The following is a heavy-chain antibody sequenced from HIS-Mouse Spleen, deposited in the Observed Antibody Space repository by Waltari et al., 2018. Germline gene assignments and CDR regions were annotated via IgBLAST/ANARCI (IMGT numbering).Heavy chain of an antibody. CDR2: INPNSGGT. D-gene: IGHD5-12*01. Sequence: QVQLVQSGAEVKKPGASVKVSCKASGYTFTGYYMHGVRQAPGQGLEWMGWINPNSGGTNYAQKFQGRVTMTRDTSISTAYMELSRLRSDDTAVYYCAREPLRDGYNSYYYYGMDVWGQGTTVTVSS. V-gene: IGHV1-2*02. J-gene: IGHJ6*02. CDR3: AREPLRDGYNSYYYYGMDV. CDR1: GYTFTGYY.